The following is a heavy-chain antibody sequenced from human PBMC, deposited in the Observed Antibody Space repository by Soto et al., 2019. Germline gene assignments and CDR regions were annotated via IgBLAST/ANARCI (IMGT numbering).Heavy chain of an antibody. D-gene: IGHD3-10*01. CDR3: ARDVMVRGVMPHYYFDY. V-gene: IGHV1-3*01. J-gene: IGHJ4*02. CDR1: GYTFTSYA. Sequence: ASVKVSCKASGYTFTSYAMHWVRQAPGQRLEWMGWINAGNGNTKYSQKFQGRVTITRDTSASTAYMELSSLRSEDTAVYYCARDVMVRGVMPHYYFDYWGQGTLVTVSS. CDR2: INAGNGNT.